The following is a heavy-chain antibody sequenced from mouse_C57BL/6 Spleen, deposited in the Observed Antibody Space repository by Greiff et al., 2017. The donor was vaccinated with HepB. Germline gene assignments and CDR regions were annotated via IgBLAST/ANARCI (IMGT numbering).Heavy chain of an antibody. CDR1: GYTFTSYW. V-gene: IGHV1-55*01. D-gene: IGHD1-1*01. Sequence: QVQLQQPGAELVKPGASVKMSCKASGYTFTSYWITWVKQRPGQGLEWIGDIYPGSGSTNYNEKFKSKATLTVDTSSLTAYMQLSSLTSEDSAVYYCASPHYYGSSHWYFDVWGTGTTVTVSS. CDR3: ASPHYYGSSHWYFDV. CDR2: IYPGSGST. J-gene: IGHJ1*03.